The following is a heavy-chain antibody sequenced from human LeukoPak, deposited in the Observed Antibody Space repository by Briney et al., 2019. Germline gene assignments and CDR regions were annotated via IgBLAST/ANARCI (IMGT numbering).Heavy chain of an antibody. D-gene: IGHD3-10*01. Sequence: ASVKVSCKASGYTFTSYGFSWVRQAPGQGLEWMGWISAYNGNTNYAQKFQGRVTMTTDTSTSTAYMELRSLRSDDTAVYYCARGWFGELLHDAFDIWGQGTMVTVSS. CDR3: ARGWFGELLHDAFDI. J-gene: IGHJ3*02. CDR2: ISAYNGNT. V-gene: IGHV1-18*01. CDR1: GYTFTSYG.